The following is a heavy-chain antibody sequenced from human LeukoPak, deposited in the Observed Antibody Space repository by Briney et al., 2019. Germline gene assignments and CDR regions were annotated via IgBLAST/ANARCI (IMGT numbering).Heavy chain of an antibody. CDR1: GYTFTGYY. Sequence: ASVKVSCKASGYTFTGYYMHWVRQAPGQGLEWMGWINPNSGGTNYAQKFQGWVTMTRDTSISTAYMELSRLRSDDTGVYYCARASDVWGSYRYTHYYFDYWGQGTLVTVSS. CDR3: ARASDVWGSYRYTHYYFDY. D-gene: IGHD3-16*02. CDR2: INPNSGGT. V-gene: IGHV1-2*04. J-gene: IGHJ4*02.